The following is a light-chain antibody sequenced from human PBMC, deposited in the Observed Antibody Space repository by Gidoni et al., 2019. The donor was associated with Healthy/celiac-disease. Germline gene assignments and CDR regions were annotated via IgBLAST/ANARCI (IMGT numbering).Light chain of an antibody. CDR3: CSYAGSSTHVV. Sequence: QSPLTQPASVSGSPGTPITISCTGTSSDVGSYNLVSWYQQHPGKAPKLMIYEGSKRPSGVSNRFSCSKSGNTASLTISGLQAEDEADYYCCSYAGSSTHVVFGGGTKLTVL. CDR1: SSDVGSYNL. V-gene: IGLV2-23*01. CDR2: EGS. J-gene: IGLJ2*01.